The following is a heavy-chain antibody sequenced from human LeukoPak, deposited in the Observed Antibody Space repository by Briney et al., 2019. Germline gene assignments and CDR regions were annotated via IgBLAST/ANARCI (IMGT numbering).Heavy chain of an antibody. V-gene: IGHV4-4*09. CDR1: GGSIGSYY. D-gene: IGHD2/OR15-2a*01. CDR2: IYTSGST. J-gene: IGHJ6*03. Sequence: SETLSLTCTVSGGSIGSYYWSWIRQPPGKGLEWIGYIYTSGSTNYNPSLKSRVTISVDTSKNQFSLKLSSVTAADTAVYYCARHVSPYYYYYMDVWGKGTTVTVSS. CDR3: ARHVSPYYYYYMDV.